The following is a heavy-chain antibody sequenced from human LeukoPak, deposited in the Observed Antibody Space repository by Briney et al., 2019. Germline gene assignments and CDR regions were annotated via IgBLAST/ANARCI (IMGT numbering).Heavy chain of an antibody. V-gene: IGHV4-34*01. CDR3: ARGLWTMIVVVHGWFDP. CDR2: INHSGST. J-gene: IGHJ5*02. CDR1: GGSFSGYH. D-gene: IGHD3-22*01. Sequence: SETLSLTCAVYGGSFSGYHWSWIRQPPGKGLEWIGEINHSGSTNYNPSLKSRVTISVDTSKNQFSLKLSSVTAADTAVYYCARGLWTMIVVVHGWFDPWGQGTLVTVSS.